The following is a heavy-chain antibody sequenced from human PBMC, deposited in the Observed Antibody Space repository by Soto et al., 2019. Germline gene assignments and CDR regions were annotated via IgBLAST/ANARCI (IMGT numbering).Heavy chain of an antibody. CDR2: ITYDGNNK. D-gene: IGHD1-26*01. CDR1: GFTFSRYP. Sequence: QVQLVESGGGVVQPGRSLRLSCAASGFTFSRYPMYWVRQAPGKGLEWVAVITYDGNNKYYADSVKGRFTISRDNAKNTLSLQMNNLRPEDTAVYYCAKGVGSYYFDYWGQGTLVNVSS. J-gene: IGHJ4*02. V-gene: IGHV3-30-3*01. CDR3: AKGVGSYYFDY.